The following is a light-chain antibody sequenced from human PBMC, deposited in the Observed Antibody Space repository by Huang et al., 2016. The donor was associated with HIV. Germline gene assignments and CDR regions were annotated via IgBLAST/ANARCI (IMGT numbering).Light chain of an antibody. J-gene: IGKJ2*01. V-gene: IGKV4-1*01. CDR2: WAS. Sequence: DIAMTQSPDSLAVSLGERATINCKSSQSLLYNSNNKNYLAWYQKKPGQPPKLLIYWASTREAGVPDRFSGSGSGTDFTLTIFTLQAEDVAVYYCQQYFSAPYTFGQGTKLEIK. CDR1: QSLLYNSNNKNY. CDR3: QQYFSAPYT.